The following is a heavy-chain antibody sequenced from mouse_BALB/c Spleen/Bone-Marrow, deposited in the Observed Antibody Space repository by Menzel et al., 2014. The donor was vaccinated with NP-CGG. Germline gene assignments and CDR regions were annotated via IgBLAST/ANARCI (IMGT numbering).Heavy chain of an antibody. V-gene: IGHV4-1*02. CDR1: GFDFSRYW. D-gene: IGHD1-2*01. CDR2: INPASSTI. Sequence: EVKLMESGGGLVQPGGSLKLSCAASGFDFSRYWMTWVRQAPGKGLEWIGEINPASSTINYTPSLKDKFIISRDNAKNTLYLQMSKVRSEDTALYHCAKNYYYGYVAYWGQGTLVTVSA. J-gene: IGHJ3*01. CDR3: AKNYYYGYVAY.